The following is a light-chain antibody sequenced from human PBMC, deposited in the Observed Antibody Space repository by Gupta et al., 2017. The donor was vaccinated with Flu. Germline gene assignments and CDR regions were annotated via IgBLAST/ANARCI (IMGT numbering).Light chain of an antibody. CDR3: AAWDDSRNGHV. Sequence: SVLTQPPSASGPPGQRVTISCSGSSFNIGSNSVHWYQQVPGTAPKLLIFRSDQRPSGVPDRFSGSGSGTSASLAISGLRSEDEADYYCAAWDDSRNGHVFGTGTKVTVL. J-gene: IGLJ1*01. CDR2: RSD. V-gene: IGLV1-47*01. CDR1: SFNIGSNS.